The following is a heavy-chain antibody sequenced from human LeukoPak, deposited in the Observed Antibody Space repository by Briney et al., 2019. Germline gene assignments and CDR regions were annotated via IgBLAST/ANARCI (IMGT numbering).Heavy chain of an antibody. CDR2: INPNSGGT. CDR1: GYTFTGYY. Sequence: ASVKVSCKASGYTFTGYYKHWVRQAPGQGLEWMGWINPNSGGTNYAQKFQGRVTMTRDTSISTAYMELSRLRSDDTAVYYCARDSYCSSTSCYRESYYGMDVWGQGTTVTVSS. V-gene: IGHV1-2*02. J-gene: IGHJ6*02. D-gene: IGHD2-2*01. CDR3: ARDSYCSSTSCYRESYYGMDV.